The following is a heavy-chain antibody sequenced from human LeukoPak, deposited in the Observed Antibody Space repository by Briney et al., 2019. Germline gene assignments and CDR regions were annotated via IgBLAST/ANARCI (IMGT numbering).Heavy chain of an antibody. CDR1: GGSISSSSYY. D-gene: IGHD6-13*01. CDR2: IYYSGST. V-gene: IGHV4-39*01. Sequence: PSETLSLTCTVSGGSISSSSYYWGWIRQPPGKGLEWTGSIYYSGSTYYNPSLKSRVTISVDTSKNQFSLKLSSVTAADTAVYYCARGYSSSWDYYFDYWGQGTLVTVSS. J-gene: IGHJ4*02. CDR3: ARGYSSSWDYYFDY.